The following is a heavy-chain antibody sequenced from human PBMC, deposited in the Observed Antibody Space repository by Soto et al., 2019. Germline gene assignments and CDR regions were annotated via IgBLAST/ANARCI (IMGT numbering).Heavy chain of an antibody. D-gene: IGHD5-18*01. CDR2: ISYDGTNK. CDR3: VKERYAQLWLEDYGMDV. CDR1: GFTFSSYG. V-gene: IGHV3-30*18. Sequence: GGSLRLSCAASGFTFSSYGIHWVRQAPGKGLEWVALISYDGTNKYYADSVKGRFTISRDNSKNTLYLQMSSLGPEDTAVYYCVKERYAQLWLEDYGMDVWGQGTTVTVSS. J-gene: IGHJ6*02.